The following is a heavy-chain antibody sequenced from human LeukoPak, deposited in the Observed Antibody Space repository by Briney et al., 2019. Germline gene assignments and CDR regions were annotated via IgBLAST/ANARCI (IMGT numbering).Heavy chain of an antibody. J-gene: IGHJ4*02. CDR3: ATDRGYIAAAGTED. Sequence: GGSLRLSCAASGFTFDDYAMHWVRQAPGKSLEWVSGISWNSGSIGYADSVKGRFTISRDNAKNSLYLQMNSLRAEDTALYYCATDRGYIAAAGTEDWGQGTLVTVSS. V-gene: IGHV3-9*01. CDR1: GFTFDDYA. D-gene: IGHD6-13*01. CDR2: ISWNSGSI.